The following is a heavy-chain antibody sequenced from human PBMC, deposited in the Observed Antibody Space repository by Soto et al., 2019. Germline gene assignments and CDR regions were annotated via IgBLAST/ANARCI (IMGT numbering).Heavy chain of an antibody. CDR2: IYYSGST. CDR3: AREGHYGDYPAPDY. CDR1: GGSISSYY. Sequence: SETLSLTCTVSGGSISSYYWSWIRQPPGKGLEWIGYIYYSGSTNYNPSLKSRVTISVDTSKNQFSLKLSSVTAADTAVYYCAREGHYGDYPAPDYWGQGTLVTVSS. D-gene: IGHD4-17*01. V-gene: IGHV4-59*01. J-gene: IGHJ4*02.